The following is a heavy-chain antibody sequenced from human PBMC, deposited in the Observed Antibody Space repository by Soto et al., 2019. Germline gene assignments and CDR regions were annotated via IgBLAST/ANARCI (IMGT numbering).Heavy chain of an antibody. CDR2: IYHSGST. CDR1: GDSLTIGGHY. Sequence: QVDLQESGPGLVKPSQTLSLTCSVSGDSLTIGGHYWTWIRQHPGKGLEWIGYIYHSGSTYYSPSLKSRVTISVDTSEKRFSLKLTSVTAADAAVYYCARGGDGFDLWGQGKMVTVSS. CDR3: ARGGDGFDL. J-gene: IGHJ3*01. V-gene: IGHV4-31*03.